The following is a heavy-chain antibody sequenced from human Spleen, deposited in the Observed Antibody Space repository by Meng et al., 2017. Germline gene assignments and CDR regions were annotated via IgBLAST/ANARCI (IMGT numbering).Heavy chain of an antibody. D-gene: IGHD1-20*01. J-gene: IGHJ4*02. CDR3: ARPDITGTFFDY. CDR2: IYPGDSDT. CDR1: GYSFTSYW. V-gene: IGHV5-51*01. Sequence: GGSLRLSCKGSGYSFTSYWIGWVRQMPGKGLEWMGIIYPGDSDTRYSPSFQGQVTISADKSIRTAYLQWSSLKASDTALYYCARPDITGTFFDYWGQGTLVTVSS.